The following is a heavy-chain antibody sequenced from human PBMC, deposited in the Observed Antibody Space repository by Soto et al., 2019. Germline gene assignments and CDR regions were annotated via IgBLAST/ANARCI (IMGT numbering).Heavy chain of an antibody. Sequence: PSETLSLTCTVSGGSISSGGYYWSWIRQHPGKGLEWIGYIYYSGSTYYNPSLKSRVTISVDTSKNQFSLKLSSVTAADTAVYYCAREDVDGCGDCYSGNWFDPWGQGTLVTVSS. CDR1: GGSISSGGYY. CDR2: IYYSGST. V-gene: IGHV4-31*03. CDR3: AREDVDGCGDCYSGNWFDP. J-gene: IGHJ5*02. D-gene: IGHD2-21*02.